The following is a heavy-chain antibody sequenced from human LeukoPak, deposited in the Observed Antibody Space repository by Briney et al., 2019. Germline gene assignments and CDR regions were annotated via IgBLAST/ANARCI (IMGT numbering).Heavy chain of an antibody. CDR2: ISAYNGNT. V-gene: IGHV1-18*01. CDR1: GYTFTSYD. D-gene: IGHD3-22*01. CDR3: ARDFVRFYYDSSGYYYGADAFDI. Sequence: ASVKVSCKASGYTFTSYDISWVRQAPGQGLEWMGWISAYNGNTNYAQKVQGRVTMTTDTSTSTAYMELRSLRSDDTAVYYCARDFVRFYYDSSGYYYGADAFDIWGQGTMVTVSS. J-gene: IGHJ3*02.